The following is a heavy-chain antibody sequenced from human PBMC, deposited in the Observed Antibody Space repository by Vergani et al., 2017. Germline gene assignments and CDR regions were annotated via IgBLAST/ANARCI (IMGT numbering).Heavy chain of an antibody. V-gene: IGHV3-23*01. CDR3: ARSFYDSSGYNY. Sequence: EVQLLESGGGLVQPGGSLRLSCAASGFTFSSYAMSWVRQAPGKGLEWVSAISDSGGSTYYADSVKGRFTISRDNSKNTLYLQMNSLRSEDTAVYYCARSFYDSSGYNYWGQGTLVTVSS. CDR2: ISDSGGST. J-gene: IGHJ4*02. D-gene: IGHD3-22*01. CDR1: GFTFSSYA.